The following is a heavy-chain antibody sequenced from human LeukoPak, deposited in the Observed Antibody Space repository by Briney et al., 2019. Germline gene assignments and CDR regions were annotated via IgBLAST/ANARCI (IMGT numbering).Heavy chain of an antibody. D-gene: IGHD3-3*01. J-gene: IGHJ6*03. CDR1: GFSFSGFG. Sequence: PGGSLTLSCAASGFSFSGFGFNWVRQAPGKGLEWISYISCSRRGIYYADSVKGRFTVSRENAKNSVFLEMSSLRAEDTAFYYFAREGCYYDSGSGPEPCYIYNMAVWGKGTTVTVSS. V-gene: IGHV3-48*01. CDR3: AREGCYYDSGSGPEPCYIYNMAV. CDR2: ISCSRRGI.